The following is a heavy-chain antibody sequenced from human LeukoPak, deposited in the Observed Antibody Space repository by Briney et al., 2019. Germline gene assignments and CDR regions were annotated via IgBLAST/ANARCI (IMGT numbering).Heavy chain of an antibody. CDR3: AREDPGIAAAGFDY. CDR1: GLSFGSYV. D-gene: IGHD6-13*01. CDR2: ISSSSSYI. Sequence: GGSLRLSCAASGLSFGSYVMSWVRQAPGKGLEWVSSISSSSSYIYYADSVKGRFTISRDNAKNSLYLQMNSLRAEDTAVYYCAREDPGIAAAGFDYWGQGTLVTVSS. V-gene: IGHV3-21*01. J-gene: IGHJ4*02.